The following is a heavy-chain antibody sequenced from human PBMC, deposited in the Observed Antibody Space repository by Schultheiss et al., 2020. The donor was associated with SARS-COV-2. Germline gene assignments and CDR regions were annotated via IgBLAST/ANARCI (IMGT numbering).Heavy chain of an antibody. CDR1: GFTFSSYA. Sequence: GGSLRLSCAASGFTFSSYAMHWVRQAPGKGLEWVAVISYDGSNKYYADSVKGRFTISRDNSKNTLYLQMNSLRAEDTAVYYCATSPQVGTTGYFDYWGQGTLVTVSS. V-gene: IGHV3-30-3*01. D-gene: IGHD1-26*01. CDR2: ISYDGSNK. J-gene: IGHJ4*02. CDR3: ATSPQVGTTGYFDY.